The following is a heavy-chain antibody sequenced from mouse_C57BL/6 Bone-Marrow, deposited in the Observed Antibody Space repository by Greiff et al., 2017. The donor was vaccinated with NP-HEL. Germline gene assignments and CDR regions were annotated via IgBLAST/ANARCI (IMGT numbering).Heavy chain of an antibody. D-gene: IGHD1-1*02. J-gene: IGHJ4*01. V-gene: IGHV1-69*01. CDR3: AMGGPYYYAMDY. CDR1: GYTFTSYW. Sequence: QVQLKQPGAELVMPGASVKLSCKASGYTFTSYWMHWVKQRPGQGLEWIGEIDPSDSYTNYNQKFKGKSTLTVDKSSSTAYMQLSSLTSEDSAVYYCAMGGPYYYAMDYWGQGTSVTVSS. CDR2: IDPSDSYT.